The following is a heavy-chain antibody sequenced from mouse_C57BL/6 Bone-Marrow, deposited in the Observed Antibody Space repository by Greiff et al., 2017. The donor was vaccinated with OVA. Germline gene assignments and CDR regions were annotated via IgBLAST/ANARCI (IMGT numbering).Heavy chain of an antibody. Sequence: VHVKQSGAELVRPGASVKLSCTASGFNIKDDYMHWVKQRPEQGLEWIGWIDPENGDTEYASKFQGKATITADTSSNTAYLQLSSLTSEDTAVYYCTTHYYGSRGDYWGQGTTLTVSS. CDR1: GFNIKDDY. D-gene: IGHD1-1*01. J-gene: IGHJ2*01. CDR3: TTHYYGSRGDY. CDR2: IDPENGDT. V-gene: IGHV14-4*01.